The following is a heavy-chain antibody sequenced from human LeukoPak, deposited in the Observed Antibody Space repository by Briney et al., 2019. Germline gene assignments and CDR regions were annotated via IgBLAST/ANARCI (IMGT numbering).Heavy chain of an antibody. CDR1: GYTFTSYG. Sequence: ASVKVSCKASGYTFTSYGISWVRQAPGQGLEWMGWISAYNGNTNYAQKLQGRVTMTTDTSTSTAYMEVRSLRSEDMAVYYCARACSGGDCYGDWFDPWGQGTLVTVSS. V-gene: IGHV1-18*03. D-gene: IGHD2-21*02. CDR3: ARACSGGDCYGDWFDP. J-gene: IGHJ5*02. CDR2: ISAYNGNT.